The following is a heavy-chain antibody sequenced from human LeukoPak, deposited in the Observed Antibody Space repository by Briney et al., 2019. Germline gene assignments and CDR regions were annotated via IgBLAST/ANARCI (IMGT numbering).Heavy chain of an antibody. CDR2: ISGSGGST. V-gene: IGHV3-23*01. CDR3: AKAQLYYYFDY. J-gene: IGHJ4*02. CDR1: GGSISSTNYY. Sequence: ETLSLTCTVSGGSISSTNYYWGWIRQPPGKGLEWVSAISGSGGSTYYADSVQGRFTISRDNSKNTLYLQMNSLRAEDTAVYYCAKAQLYYYFDYWGQGTLVTVSS. D-gene: IGHD1-1*01.